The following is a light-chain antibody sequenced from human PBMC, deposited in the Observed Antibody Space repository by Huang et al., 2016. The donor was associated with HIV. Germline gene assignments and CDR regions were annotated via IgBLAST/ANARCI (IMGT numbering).Light chain of an antibody. Sequence: DIQMTQSPSSLSASVGDRVTITCRASQSIDTSLNWYQQKPGKAPKLLIYDESILQSGVPSRFSGSGSGTDFTLTISSLQPEDFATFYCQQSYSTPLTFGGGTKVEIK. CDR2: DES. V-gene: IGKV1-39*01. CDR1: QSIDTS. CDR3: QQSYSTPLT. J-gene: IGKJ4*01.